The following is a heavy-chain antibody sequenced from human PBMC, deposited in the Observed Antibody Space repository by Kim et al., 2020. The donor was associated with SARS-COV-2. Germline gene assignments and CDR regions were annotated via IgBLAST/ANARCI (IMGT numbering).Heavy chain of an antibody. J-gene: IGHJ3*02. D-gene: IGHD1-26*01. CDR3: ARGPPRWGWELLSAFDI. V-gene: IGHV4-34*01. CDR1: GGSFSGYY. Sequence: SETLSLTCAVYGGSFSGYYWSWIRQPPGKGLEWIGEINHSGSTNYNPSLKSRVTISVDTSKNQFSLKLSSVTAADTAVYYCARGPPRWGWELLSAFDIWGQGTMVTVSS. CDR2: INHSGST.